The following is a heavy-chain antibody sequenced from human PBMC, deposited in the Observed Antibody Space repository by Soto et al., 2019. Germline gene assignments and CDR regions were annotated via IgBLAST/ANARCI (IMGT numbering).Heavy chain of an antibody. CDR1: GYTFTGYY. CDR3: AREAAAGTPGGYYYYYMDV. V-gene: IGHV1-2*04. CDR2: INPNSGGT. Sequence: GPSVKVSCKASGYTFTGYYMHWVRQAPGQGLEWMGWINPNSGGTNYAQKFQGWVTMTRDTSISTAYMELSRLRSDDTAVYYCAREAAAGTPGGYYYYYMDVWGKGTTVTVSS. J-gene: IGHJ6*03. D-gene: IGHD6-13*01.